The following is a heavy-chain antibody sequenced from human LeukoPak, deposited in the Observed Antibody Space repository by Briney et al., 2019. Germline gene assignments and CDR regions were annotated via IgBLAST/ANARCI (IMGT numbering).Heavy chain of an antibody. V-gene: IGHV4-31*03. CDR3: ARESHSVDS. CDR2: IYHNREP. Sequence: SETLSLTCSVSGNTISRGGYYWTWIRQSSVRGLEWIGSIYHNREPHFHPSLEKRVALSVDEAQHRFFLNLTSVTTDDTAVYYCARESHSVDSWGRGILVSVSS. CDR1: GNTISRGGYY. D-gene: IGHD5/OR15-5a*01. J-gene: IGHJ4*02.